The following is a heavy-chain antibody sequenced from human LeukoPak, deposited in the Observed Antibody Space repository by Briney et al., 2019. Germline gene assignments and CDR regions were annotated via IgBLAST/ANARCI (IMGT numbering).Heavy chain of an antibody. V-gene: IGHV3-23*01. Sequence: GGSLRLSCAASGFTFSSYAMSWVRQAPGKGLEWVSAISGSGGSTYYADSVKGRFTISRDNSKNTLYLQMNSLRAEDTAVYYCAKDLPPVMITFGGVIPVFDYWGQGTLVTVSS. J-gene: IGHJ4*02. CDR2: ISGSGGST. D-gene: IGHD3-16*02. CDR1: GFTFSSYA. CDR3: AKDLPPVMITFGGVIPVFDY.